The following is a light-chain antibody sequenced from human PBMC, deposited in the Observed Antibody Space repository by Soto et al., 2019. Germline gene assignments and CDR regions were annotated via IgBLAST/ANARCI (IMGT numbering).Light chain of an antibody. CDR1: QSVSSN. Sequence: EIVMTQSPATLSVSPGARDPLSCRASQSVSSNLAWHQQKPGQAPRLLIYDASTRATGIPARFSGSGSGTDFTLTISRLEPEDFAVYYCRQYGRSLGFAFGGGTKVDIK. CDR3: RQYGRSLGFA. J-gene: IGKJ4*01. CDR2: DAS. V-gene: IGKV3-15*01.